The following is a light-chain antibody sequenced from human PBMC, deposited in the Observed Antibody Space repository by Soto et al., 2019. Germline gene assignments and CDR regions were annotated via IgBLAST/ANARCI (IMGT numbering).Light chain of an antibody. V-gene: IGLV1-40*01. J-gene: IGLJ2*01. CDR1: SSNIGAGYD. CDR2: GNI. CDR3: QSYDSSLSGFVV. Sequence: QPVLTQPPSVSGAPGQRVTISCTGSSSNIGAGYDVHWYQQLPGTAPKVLIYGNINRPSGVPDRFSGSKSGTSASLAITGLQAEDEADYYCQSYDSSLSGFVVFGGGTKVTVL.